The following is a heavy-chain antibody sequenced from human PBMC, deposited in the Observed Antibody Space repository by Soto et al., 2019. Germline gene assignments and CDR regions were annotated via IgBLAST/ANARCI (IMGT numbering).Heavy chain of an antibody. Sequence: ASVKVSCKVSGYTLTELSMHWVRQAPGKGLEWMGWINAEDGKTIYAQKIQGRVTMTTDTSTSTAYMELRSLRSDDTAVYYCARDGRYSGSYGGYYFDYWGQGTLVTVSS. CDR3: ARDGRYSGSYGGYYFDY. D-gene: IGHD1-26*01. CDR2: INAEDGKT. V-gene: IGHV1-24*01. J-gene: IGHJ4*02. CDR1: GYTLTELS.